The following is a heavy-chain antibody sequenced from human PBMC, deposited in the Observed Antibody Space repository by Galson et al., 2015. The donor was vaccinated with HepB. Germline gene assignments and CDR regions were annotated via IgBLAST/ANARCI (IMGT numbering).Heavy chain of an antibody. CDR2: ISGSGGST. V-gene: IGHV3-23*01. CDR3: AKEGGYGGGVVDY. CDR1: GFTFSSYA. D-gene: IGHD4-23*01. Sequence: SLRLSCAASGFTFSSYAMGWVRQAPGKGLEWVSTISGSGGSTYYADSVKGRFTISRDNSKNTLYLQMNSLRAEDTAVYYCAKEGGYGGGVVDYGGQGTLVTVSS. J-gene: IGHJ4*02.